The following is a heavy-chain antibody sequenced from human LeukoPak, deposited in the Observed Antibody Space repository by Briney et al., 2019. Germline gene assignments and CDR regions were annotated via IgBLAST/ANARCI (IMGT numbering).Heavy chain of an antibody. CDR1: GGTFSNSA. J-gene: IGHJ3*02. CDR2: VNPIFGRA. Sequence: GSWVQVSFQASGGTFSNSAISWVRPAPGQGGEWMGGVNPIFGRANYAQKFPGRVTITADESTSTAYIELSSLRSDDTAVYYCARDDVFYYGSGSSFNDAFDIWGQGTMVSVSS. D-gene: IGHD3-10*01. V-gene: IGHV1-69*01. CDR3: ARDDVFYYGSGSSFNDAFDI.